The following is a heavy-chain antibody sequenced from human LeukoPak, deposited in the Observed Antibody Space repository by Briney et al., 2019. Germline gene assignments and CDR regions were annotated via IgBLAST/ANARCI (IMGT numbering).Heavy chain of an antibody. Sequence: SETLSLTCTVSGGSISSYYWSWVRQPPGKGLEGIGYIYYSGSTNYNPSLTSRVTISVDTSKNQFSLKLSSVTAADTAVYYCARSGGMDVWGQGTTVTVSS. V-gene: IGHV4-59*12. CDR3: ARSGGMDV. CDR2: IYYSGST. J-gene: IGHJ6*02. CDR1: GGSISSYY.